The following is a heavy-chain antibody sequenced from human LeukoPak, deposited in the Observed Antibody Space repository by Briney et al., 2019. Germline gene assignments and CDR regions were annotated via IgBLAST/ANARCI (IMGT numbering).Heavy chain of an antibody. CDR2: ISGSGSTI. J-gene: IGHJ4*02. D-gene: IGHD6-6*01. CDR1: GFTFSGFT. CDR3: ARGSSSSDY. Sequence: GGSLRLSCAASGFTFSGFTMNWVRQAPGKGLEWISYISGSGSTIYYADSVKGRFTISRDNAKNSLYLQMINLRAEETAVYYGARGSSSSDYRGLGTLVTVSS. V-gene: IGHV3-48*01.